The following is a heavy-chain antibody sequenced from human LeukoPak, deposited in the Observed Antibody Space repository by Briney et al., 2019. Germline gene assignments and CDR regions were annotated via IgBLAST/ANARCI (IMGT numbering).Heavy chain of an antibody. J-gene: IGHJ4*02. D-gene: IGHD3-22*01. V-gene: IGHV3-23*01. CDR3: AKADPGLVGGWGYYYDSSGYSP. Sequence: GGSLRLSCAASGFTFSSYAMSWVRQAPGKGLEWVSAISGSGGGTYYADSVKGRFTISRDNSTNTLYLQMNSLRAEDTAVYYCAKADPGLVGGWGYYYDSSGYSPWGQGTLVTVSS. CDR2: ISGSGGGT. CDR1: GFTFSSYA.